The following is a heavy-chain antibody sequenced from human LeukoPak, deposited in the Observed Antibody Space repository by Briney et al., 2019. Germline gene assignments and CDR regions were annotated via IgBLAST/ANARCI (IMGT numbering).Heavy chain of an antibody. CDR2: ISDSGTSA. D-gene: IGHD2-15*01. CDR3: AKGKDGYYYHGMDV. CDR1: GVTFSSFA. J-gene: IGHJ6*02. Sequence: QSGGSLRLSCAASGVTFSSFAMSWVRQAPEKGLEWVSVISDSGTSAYYADSVKGRFTISRDNSKNTLYLQMNSLRAEDTAIYYCAKGKDGYYYHGMDVWGQGTTVTVSS. V-gene: IGHV3-23*01.